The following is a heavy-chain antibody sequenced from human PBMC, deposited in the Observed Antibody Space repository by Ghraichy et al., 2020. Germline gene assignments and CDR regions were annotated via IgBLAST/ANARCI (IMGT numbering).Heavy chain of an antibody. Sequence: SQTLSLTCAVYGGSFSGYYWSWIRQPPGKGLEWIGEINHSGSTNYNPSLKSRVTISVDTSKNQFSLKLSSVTAADTAVYYCARDLLWFGNPEWGQGTLVTVSS. D-gene: IGHD3-10*01. J-gene: IGHJ4*02. CDR1: GGSFSGYY. V-gene: IGHV4-34*01. CDR2: INHSGST. CDR3: ARDLLWFGNPE.